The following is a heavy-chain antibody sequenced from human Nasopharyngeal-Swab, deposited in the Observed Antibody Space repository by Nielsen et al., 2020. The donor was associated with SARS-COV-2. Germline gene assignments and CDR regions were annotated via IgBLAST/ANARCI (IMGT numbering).Heavy chain of an antibody. V-gene: IGHV3-33*01. D-gene: IGHD4-17*01. CDR2: IWYDGSNK. Sequence: GESLKISCAASGFTFSSYGMHWVRQAPGKGLEWGAVIWYDGSNKYYADSVKGRFTISRDNSKNTLYLQMNSLRAEDTAVYYCARDDYGDYGEPFDYWGQGTLVTVSS. CDR1: GFTFSSYG. CDR3: ARDDYGDYGEPFDY. J-gene: IGHJ4*02.